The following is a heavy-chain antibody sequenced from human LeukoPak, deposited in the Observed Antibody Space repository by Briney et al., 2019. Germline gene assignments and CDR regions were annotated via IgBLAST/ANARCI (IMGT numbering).Heavy chain of an antibody. CDR3: ARDSAGNDY. CDR2: IKQDGSEK. CDR1: GFSFSNHY. D-gene: IGHD6-13*01. J-gene: IGHJ4*02. Sequence: GGSLRLSCTASGFSFSNHYMRWIRQAPGKGLEWVANIKQDGSEKYYVDSVKGRFTISRDNAKNSLYLQMNSLRAEDTAMYYCARDSAGNDYWGQGTLVTVSS. V-gene: IGHV3-7*01.